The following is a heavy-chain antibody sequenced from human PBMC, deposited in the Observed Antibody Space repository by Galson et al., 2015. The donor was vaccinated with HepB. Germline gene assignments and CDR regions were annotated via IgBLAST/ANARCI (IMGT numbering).Heavy chain of an antibody. V-gene: IGHV1-18*04. CDR1: GYTFTSYG. D-gene: IGHD3-22*01. Sequence: LVKVSCKASGYTFTSYGISWVRQAPGQGLEWMGWISAYNGNTNYAQKLQGRVTMTTDTSTSTAYMGLRSLRSDDTAVYYCARDVTMIVVGIGFDPWGQGTLVTVSS. J-gene: IGHJ5*02. CDR2: ISAYNGNT. CDR3: ARDVTMIVVGIGFDP.